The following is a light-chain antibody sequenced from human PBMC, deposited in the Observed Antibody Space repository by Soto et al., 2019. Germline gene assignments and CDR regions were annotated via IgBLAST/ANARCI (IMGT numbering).Light chain of an antibody. CDR3: QQYNVHSPWT. CDR1: QSVSTW. CDR2: KAS. J-gene: IGKJ1*01. V-gene: IGKV1-5*03. Sequence: DIQMTQSPSTLSASVGDRVTITCRASQSVSTWLAWYQQKPGKAPQLLIYKASTLESAVPSRFSGSGSGTEFPLTTTSLQPDDSATYYCQQYNVHSPWTFGQGTKVEIK.